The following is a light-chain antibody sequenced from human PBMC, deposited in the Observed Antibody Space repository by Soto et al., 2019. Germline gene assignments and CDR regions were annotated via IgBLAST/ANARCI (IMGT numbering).Light chain of an antibody. CDR1: QSVSSN. J-gene: IGKJ5*01. CDR3: QQYNSWPPIT. V-gene: IGKV3D-15*01. Sequence: EIVLTHSPATLSVSPLEIAILSCRASQSVSSNLAWYQQKPGQPPRLLIFGASTRATGIPGRFSGSGSGAEFTLAISSLQSEDSAVYYCQQYNSWPPITFGQGTRLEIK. CDR2: GAS.